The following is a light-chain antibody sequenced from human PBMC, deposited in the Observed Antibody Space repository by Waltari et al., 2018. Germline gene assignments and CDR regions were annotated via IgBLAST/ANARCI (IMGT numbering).Light chain of an antibody. CDR2: DVS. Sequence: QSALTQPASVSGSPGQSITISCTGPSSDVGGCNFVSCYQQHPAKGPKLLIFDVSNRPSGVSNRFSGSKSGNTASLTISGLQPEDEADYFCSSYTTTSVIFGGGTKLTVL. CDR1: SSDVGGCNF. V-gene: IGLV2-14*03. CDR3: SSYTTTSVI. J-gene: IGLJ2*01.